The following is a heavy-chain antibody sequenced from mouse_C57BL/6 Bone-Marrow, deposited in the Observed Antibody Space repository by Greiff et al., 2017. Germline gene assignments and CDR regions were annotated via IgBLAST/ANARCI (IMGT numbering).Heavy chain of an antibody. J-gene: IGHJ4*01. V-gene: IGHV5-15*01. Sequence: EVKLMESGGGLVQPGGSLKLSCAASGFTFSDYGMAWVRQAPRKGPEWVAFISNLAYSIYYAATVTGRFTISRENAKNNLYLQMSHLKSEDTAMYYCARDLSNPYYYAMDYWGQGTSVTVSS. D-gene: IGHD2-5*01. CDR3: ARDLSNPYYYAMDY. CDR1: GFTFSDYG. CDR2: ISNLAYSI.